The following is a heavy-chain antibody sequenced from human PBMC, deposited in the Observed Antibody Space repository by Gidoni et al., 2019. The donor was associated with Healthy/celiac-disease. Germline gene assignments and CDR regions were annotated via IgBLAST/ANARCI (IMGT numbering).Heavy chain of an antibody. CDR2: IWYDGSNK. D-gene: IGHD1-26*01. CDR1: GFTFSSYG. J-gene: IGHJ4*02. Sequence: QVQLVESGGGVVQPGRSLRLSCAASGFTFSSYGMHWVRQAPGKGLEWVAVIWYDGSNKYYADSVKGRFTISRDNSKNTLYLQMNSLRAEDTAVYYCARQRGGSYSLYYFDYWGQGTLVTVSS. CDR3: ARQRGGSYSLYYFDY. V-gene: IGHV3-33*01.